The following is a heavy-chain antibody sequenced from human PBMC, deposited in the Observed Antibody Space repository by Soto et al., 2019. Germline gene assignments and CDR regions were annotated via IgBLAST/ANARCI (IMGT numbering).Heavy chain of an antibody. Sequence: PSETLSLTCSVYGGSFSGYYWSWIRQPPGKGLEWIGEINHSGSTNYNPSLTSRVTIPVDTSKNKFSLKLSYVTAADTAVYYCARAGNRFGIAVAGVNWFDPCGQGPLVTVSS. CDR3: ARAGNRFGIAVAGVNWFDP. V-gene: IGHV4-34*01. J-gene: IGHJ5*02. D-gene: IGHD6-19*01. CDR1: GGSFSGYY. CDR2: INHSGST.